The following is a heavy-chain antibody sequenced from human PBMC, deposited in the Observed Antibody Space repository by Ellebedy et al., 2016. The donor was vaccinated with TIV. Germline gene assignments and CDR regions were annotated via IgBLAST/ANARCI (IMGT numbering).Heavy chain of an antibody. CDR2: ISYDGSNK. CDR1: GFTFSSYA. J-gene: IGHJ4*02. CDR3: AREAYSGSLHFDY. V-gene: IGHV3-30-3*01. D-gene: IGHD1-26*01. Sequence: GESLKISCAASGFTFSSYAMHWVRQAPGKGLEWVAVISYDGSNKYYADSVKGRFTISRDNSKNTLYLQMNSLRAEDTAVYYCAREAYSGSLHFDYWGQGTLVTVSS.